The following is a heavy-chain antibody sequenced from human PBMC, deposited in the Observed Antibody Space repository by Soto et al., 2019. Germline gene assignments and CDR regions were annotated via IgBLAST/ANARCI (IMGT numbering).Heavy chain of an antibody. V-gene: IGHV4-30-4*01. D-gene: IGHD7-27*01. CDR2: MYDGGST. CDR3: ARGPSGDKVDY. J-gene: IGHJ4*02. Sequence: QVQLQESGPGLVKPSQTLSLTCTVSGDSISNVNYCWRWIRQAPDKGLEWIGHMYDGGSTYNNPSLTSRVTISVDTSKNQFSLQLRSVSAADTAVYYCARGPSGDKVDYWGQGTLVTVSS. CDR1: GDSISNVNYC.